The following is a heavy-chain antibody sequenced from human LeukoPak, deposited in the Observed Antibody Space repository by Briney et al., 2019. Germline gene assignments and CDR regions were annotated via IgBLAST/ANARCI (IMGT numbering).Heavy chain of an antibody. D-gene: IGHD3-22*01. CDR3: ARDPDNSGYTDY. CDR2: IYHSGST. Sequence: PSETLSLTCAVSVGSISSSNWWSWVRQPPGKGLEWIGEIYHSGSTNYNPSLKSRVTISVDKSKNQFSLKLSSVTAADTAVYYCARDPDNSGYTDYWGQGTLVTVSS. V-gene: IGHV4-4*02. J-gene: IGHJ4*02. CDR1: VGSISSSNW.